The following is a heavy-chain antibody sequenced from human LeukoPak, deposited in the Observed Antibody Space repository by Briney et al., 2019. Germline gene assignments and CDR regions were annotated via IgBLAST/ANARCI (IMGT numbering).Heavy chain of an antibody. CDR2: MNPKSGHT. CDR3: ARAPSQRFLEWLLFY. D-gene: IGHD3-3*01. Sequence: ASVKVSCKASGFTFSDYDINWVRQATGQGLEWMGWMNPKSGHTGYAQKFQDRITLTRNTSINTAYTELRSLRFEDTAVYYCARAPSQRFLEWLLFYWGQGTLLTVSS. V-gene: IGHV1-8*01. J-gene: IGHJ4*02. CDR1: GFTFSDYD.